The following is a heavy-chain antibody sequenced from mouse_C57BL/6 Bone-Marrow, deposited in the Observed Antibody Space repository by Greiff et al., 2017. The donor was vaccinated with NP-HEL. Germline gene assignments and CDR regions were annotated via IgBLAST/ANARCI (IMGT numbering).Heavy chain of an antibody. J-gene: IGHJ4*01. CDR1: GFSLTSYG. D-gene: IGHD2-2*01. Sequence: VKLVESGPGLVAPSQSLSITCTVSGFSLTSYGVDWVRQPPGQGLEWLGVIWGGGSANYNSALMSSLSISKENSKSQVFLTRNSLKTDDTAMYYGAKHSMVTTGYAMDYWGQGTSVTVSS. CDR2: IWGGGSA. CDR3: AKHSMVTTGYAMDY. V-gene: IGHV2-9*01.